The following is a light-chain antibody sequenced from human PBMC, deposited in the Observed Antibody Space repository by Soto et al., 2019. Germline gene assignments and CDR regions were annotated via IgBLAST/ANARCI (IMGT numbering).Light chain of an antibody. J-gene: IGLJ1*01. CDR3: CAYVGARSYV. Sequence: QSALTQPRSVSGSPGQSVTISCTGTNNLVSWYQQHPGKAPKVVVYEGTKRPSGVSNRFSGSNSGGTASLTISGLQAKDEASYFCCAYVGARSYVFGPGTKVTVL. CDR2: EGT. V-gene: IGLV2-23*01. CDR1: NNL.